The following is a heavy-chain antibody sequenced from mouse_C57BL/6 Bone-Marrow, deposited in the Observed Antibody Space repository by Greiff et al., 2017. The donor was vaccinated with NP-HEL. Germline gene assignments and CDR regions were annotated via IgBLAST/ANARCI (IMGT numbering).Heavy chain of an antibody. J-gene: IGHJ4*01. CDR2: IDPSDSYT. CDR1: GYTFTSYW. CDR3: AREMDY. Sequence: QVQLQQPGAELVKPGASVKLSCKASGYTFTSYWMQWVKQRPGQGLEWIGEIDPSDSYTNSNQKFKGKATLTVDTSSSTAYMQLSSLTSEDSAVYYCAREMDYWGQGTSVTVSS. V-gene: IGHV1-50*01.